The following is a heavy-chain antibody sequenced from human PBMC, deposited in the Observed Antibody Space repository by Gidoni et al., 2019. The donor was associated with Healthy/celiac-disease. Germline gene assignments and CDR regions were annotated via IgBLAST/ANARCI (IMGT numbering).Heavy chain of an antibody. CDR3: ARDSITIFGVVIQQVDQFDAFDI. Sequence: QVQLVQSGAEVKKPGSSVKVSCKASGGTFSSYAISWVRQAPGQGLEWMGGIIPIFGTANYAQKFQGRVTITADESTSTAYMELSSLRSEDTAVYYCARDSITIFGVVIQQVDQFDAFDIWGQGTMVTVSS. CDR2: IIPIFGTA. V-gene: IGHV1-69*01. D-gene: IGHD3-3*01. J-gene: IGHJ3*02. CDR1: GGTFSSYA.